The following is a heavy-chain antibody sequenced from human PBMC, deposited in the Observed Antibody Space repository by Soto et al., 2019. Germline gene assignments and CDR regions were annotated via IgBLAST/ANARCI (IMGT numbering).Heavy chain of an antibody. J-gene: IGHJ3*02. V-gene: IGHV3-23*01. D-gene: IGHD2-2*01. Sequence: GGTTYSADSVKGRFTISRDNSKNTLYLQINSLRAEDTAVYFCAKRNWNCSSTSCFVLGAFDIWGQGTMVTVSS. CDR2: GGTT. CDR3: AKRNWNCSSTSCFVLGAFDI.